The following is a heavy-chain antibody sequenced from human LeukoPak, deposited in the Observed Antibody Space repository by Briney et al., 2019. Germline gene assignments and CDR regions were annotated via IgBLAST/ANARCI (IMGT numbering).Heavy chain of an antibody. CDR3: AKGYSSGWRTYFDY. Sequence: GSLRLSCAASGFTFSSCAMSWVRQAPGKGLEWVSGIISTGGSTYYADSVKGRFTISRDNSKSTLSLQMDSLRAEDTAVYYCAKGYSSGWRTYFDYWGQGTLVTVSS. CDR1: GFTFSSCA. V-gene: IGHV3-23*01. CDR2: IISTGGST. J-gene: IGHJ4*02. D-gene: IGHD6-19*01.